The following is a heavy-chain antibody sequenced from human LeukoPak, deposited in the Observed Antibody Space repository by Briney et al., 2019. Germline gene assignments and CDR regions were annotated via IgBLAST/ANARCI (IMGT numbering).Heavy chain of an antibody. V-gene: IGHV3-33*08. CDR1: GFTFSSYG. D-gene: IGHD3-22*01. CDR3: AREHYNYYDNSGSIDY. CDR2: IWYDGSNK. Sequence: GGSLRLSCAASGFTFSSYGMHWVRQAPGKGLEWVAVIWYDGSNKYYADSVKGRFTISRDNPKNTLYLQMNSLRAEDKAVYYCAREHYNYYDNSGSIDYWGQGTLVTVSS. J-gene: IGHJ4*02.